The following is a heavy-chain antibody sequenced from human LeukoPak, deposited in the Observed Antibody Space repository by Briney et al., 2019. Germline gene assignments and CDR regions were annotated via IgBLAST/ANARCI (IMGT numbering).Heavy chain of an antibody. CDR1: GGSISSSSYY. CDR2: IYYIGSN. D-gene: IGHD3-10*01. V-gene: IGHV4-39*07. J-gene: IGHJ4*02. Sequence: SETLSLTCTVSGGSISSSSYYWGWVRQPPGKGLEWIVSIYYIGSNYYNPSRKSRVTISVYTSKNQFSLKLSSVTAADAAVYYCARDRLQYYGSGSYYRAAPPPFDYWGQGTLVTVSS. CDR3: ARDRLQYYGSGSYYRAAPPPFDY.